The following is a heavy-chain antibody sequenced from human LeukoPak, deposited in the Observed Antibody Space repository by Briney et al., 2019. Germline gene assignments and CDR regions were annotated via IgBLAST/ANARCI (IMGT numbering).Heavy chain of an antibody. CDR3: ARDDDCSGGSCYSIADY. Sequence: ASETLSLTCAVSGYSISSGHYWGWIRQPPGTGLEWIGSIYHSGSTYYNPSLKSRVTISVDTSKNQFSLKLSSVTAADTAVYYCARDDDCSGGSCYSIADYWGQGTLVTVSS. CDR2: IYHSGST. CDR1: GYSISSGHY. D-gene: IGHD2-15*01. J-gene: IGHJ4*02. V-gene: IGHV4-38-2*02.